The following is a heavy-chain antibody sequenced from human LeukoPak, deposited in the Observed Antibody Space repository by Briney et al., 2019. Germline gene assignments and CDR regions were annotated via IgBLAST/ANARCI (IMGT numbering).Heavy chain of an antibody. CDR3: ARGSWFDP. J-gene: IGHJ5*02. CDR1: GGSISSGDYY. Sequence: SETLSLTRTVSGGSISSGDYYWSWIRQPPGKGLEWIGYIYYSGSTYYNPSLNSRVTISVNTSKNQFSLMLSSVTAADTAVYYCARGSWFDPWGQGTLVTVSS. CDR2: IYYSGST. V-gene: IGHV4-30-4*01.